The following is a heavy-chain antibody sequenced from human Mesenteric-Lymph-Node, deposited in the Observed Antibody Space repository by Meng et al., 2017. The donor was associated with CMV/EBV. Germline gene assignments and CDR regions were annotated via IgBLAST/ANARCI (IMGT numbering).Heavy chain of an antibody. J-gene: IGHJ4*02. CDR2: INNSGST. D-gene: IGHD4-23*01. CDR3: ARHQRWLKSEGGFNY. CDR1: GGSFSGYY. Sequence: QGLLQQGGAGLLKPSETLSLTCAVYGGSFSGYYWSWIRQPPGKGLEWIGEINNSGSTNYNPSLKSRVTISVDTSKNQFSLKLSSVTAADTAVYYCARHQRWLKSEGGFNYWGQGTLVTVSS. V-gene: IGHV4-34*01.